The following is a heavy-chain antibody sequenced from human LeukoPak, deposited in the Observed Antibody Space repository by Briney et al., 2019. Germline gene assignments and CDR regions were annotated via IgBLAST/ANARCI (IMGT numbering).Heavy chain of an antibody. CDR2: ISSSSSYI. CDR3: ARDGGRALYAFDI. D-gene: IGHD3-3*01. V-gene: IGHV3-21*01. CDR1: GFTFSSYS. Sequence: PGGSLRLSCAASGFTFSSYSMNWVRQAPGKGLEWVSSISSSSSYIYYADSVKGRFTISRDNAKNSLYLQMNSLRAEDTAVYYCARDGGRALYAFDIWGQGTMVTVSS. J-gene: IGHJ3*02.